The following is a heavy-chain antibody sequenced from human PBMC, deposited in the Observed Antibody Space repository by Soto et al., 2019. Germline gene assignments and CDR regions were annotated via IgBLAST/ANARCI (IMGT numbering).Heavy chain of an antibody. CDR3: ATQRYSSSWYVASFDY. D-gene: IGHD6-13*01. Sequence: SETLSLTCTVSGGSISSSSYYWGWIRQPPGKGLEWIGSIYYSGSTYYNPSLKSRVTISVDTSKNQFSLKLSSVTAADTAVYYCATQRYSSSWYVASFDYWGQGTLVTVSS. J-gene: IGHJ4*02. CDR1: GGSISSSSYY. V-gene: IGHV4-39*01. CDR2: IYYSGST.